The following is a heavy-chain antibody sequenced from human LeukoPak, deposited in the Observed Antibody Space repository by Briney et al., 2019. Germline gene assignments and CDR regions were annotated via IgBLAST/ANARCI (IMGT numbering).Heavy chain of an antibody. CDR2: IYTGGGT. D-gene: IGHD2-21*02. CDR1: GFSISHYY. V-gene: IGHV3-66*01. J-gene: IGHJ4*02. Sequence: GGSLRLSCAASGFSISHYYMTWVRLTPGKGLDWVSVIYTGGGTNYGDSVKGRFTISRDNSKNTLYLQMNSLRADDTAIYYCARGQAYCGADCYSDWGQGTLVTVSS. CDR3: ARGQAYCGADCYSD.